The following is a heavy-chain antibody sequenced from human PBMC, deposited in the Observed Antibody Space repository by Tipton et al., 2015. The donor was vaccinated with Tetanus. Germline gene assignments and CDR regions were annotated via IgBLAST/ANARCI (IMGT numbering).Heavy chain of an antibody. CDR2: IYNSGNS. D-gene: IGHD1-26*01. CDR3: ARDQARGARGWNYFDY. V-gene: IGHV4-31*02. J-gene: IGHJ4*02. Sequence: LRLSCTVSGGSISSGGYYWSWIRQHPGKGLEWIGDIYNSGNSYYNPSLKSRVTISVDTSKNQFSLKLNSVTAADTAVYYCARDQARGARGWNYFDYWGQGSLVTVSS. CDR1: GGSISSGGYY.